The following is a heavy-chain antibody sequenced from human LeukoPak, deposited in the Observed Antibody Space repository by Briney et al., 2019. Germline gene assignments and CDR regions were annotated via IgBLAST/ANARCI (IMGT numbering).Heavy chain of an antibody. CDR2: IYYSGST. D-gene: IGHD3-22*01. CDR3: ARHFTCYYDSSGYPRDIFDI. V-gene: IGHV4-59*08. Sequence: SETLSLTCSVSGGSISGYYWSWIRQSPGNGLVWIGYIYYSGSTNYNPSLKSRVTISVDMSKNQFSLKLSSVTAADTALYYCARHFTCYYDSSGYPRDIFDIWGQGTMVTVSS. J-gene: IGHJ3*02. CDR1: GGSISGYY.